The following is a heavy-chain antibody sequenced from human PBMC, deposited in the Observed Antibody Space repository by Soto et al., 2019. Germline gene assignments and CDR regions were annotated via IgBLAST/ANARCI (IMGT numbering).Heavy chain of an antibody. J-gene: IGHJ4*02. CDR2: IYHSGST. V-gene: IGHV4-4*02. Sequence: PSETLSLTCAVSGGSISSSNWWCWVRQPPGEGLEWIGEIYHSGSTNYNPSLKSRVPISVDKSKNQFSLKLSSVTAADTAVYYCARGPFLLRFLEWSFDYWGQGTLVTVSS. CDR3: ARGPFLLRFLEWSFDY. CDR1: GGSISSSNW. D-gene: IGHD3-3*01.